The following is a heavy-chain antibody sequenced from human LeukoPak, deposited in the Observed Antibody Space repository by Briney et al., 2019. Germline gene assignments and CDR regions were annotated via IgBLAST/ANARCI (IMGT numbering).Heavy chain of an antibody. CDR1: GFTFSSYS. D-gene: IGHD5-18*01. CDR2: ISSSSSTI. CDR3: AREVRLREKLPDVDTAMVRTYYFDY. J-gene: IGHJ4*02. Sequence: PGGSLRLSCAASGFTFSSYSMNWVRQAPGKGLEWVSYISSSSSTIYYADSVKGRFTISRDNAKNSLYLQMNSLRAEDTAVYYCAREVRLREKLPDVDTAMVRTYYFDYWGQGTLVTVSS. V-gene: IGHV3-48*04.